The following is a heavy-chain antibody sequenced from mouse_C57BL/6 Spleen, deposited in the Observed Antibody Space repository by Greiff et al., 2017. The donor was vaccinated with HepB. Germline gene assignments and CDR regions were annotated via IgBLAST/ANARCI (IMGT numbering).Heavy chain of an antibody. CDR1: GFTFSDYG. Sequence: EVQRVESGGGLVKPGGSLKLSCAASGFTFSDYGMHWVRQAPEKGLEWVAYISSGSSTIYYADTVKGRFTISRDNAKNTLFLQMTSLRSEDTAMYYCARRTAAQATGYFDYWGQGTTLTVSS. CDR2: ISSGSSTI. V-gene: IGHV5-17*01. J-gene: IGHJ2*01. CDR3: ARRTAAQATGYFDY. D-gene: IGHD3-2*02.